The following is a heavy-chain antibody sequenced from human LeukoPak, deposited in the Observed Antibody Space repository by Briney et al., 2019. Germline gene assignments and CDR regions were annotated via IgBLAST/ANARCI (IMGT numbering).Heavy chain of an antibody. J-gene: IGHJ6*03. CDR3: ARVVGANRDYYYYQMDV. CDR2: IHHSGST. V-gene: IGHV4-4*02. CDR1: GGSISSRNW. Sequence: PSETLSLTCAVSGGSISSRNWWSWVRQPPGKGLEWIGEIHHSGSTNYNSSLKGRVTISVDKSKNQFSLKLNSVTAADTAVHYCARVVGANRDYYYYQMDVWGKGTTVTVSS. D-gene: IGHD1-26*01.